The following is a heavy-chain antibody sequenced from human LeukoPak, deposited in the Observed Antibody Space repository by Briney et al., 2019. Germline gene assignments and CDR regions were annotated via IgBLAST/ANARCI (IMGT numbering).Heavy chain of an antibody. CDR1: GGSISSGGYY. CDR3: ASVDEGYSYGYGMDV. CDR2: IYYSGST. D-gene: IGHD5-18*01. Sequence: KTSETLSLTCTVSGGSISSGGYYWSWIRQHPGKGLEWIGYIYYSGSTYYNPSLKSRVTISVDTSKNQFSLKLSSVTAADTAVYYCASVDEGYSYGYGMDVWGQGTTVTVSS. J-gene: IGHJ6*02. V-gene: IGHV4-31*03.